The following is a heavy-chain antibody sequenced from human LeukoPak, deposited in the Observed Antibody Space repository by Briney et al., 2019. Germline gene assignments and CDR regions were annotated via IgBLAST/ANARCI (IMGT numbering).Heavy chain of an antibody. Sequence: PSETLSLTCTVSGGSISSYYWSWIRQPPGKGLEWIGYIYYSGSTNYNPSLKSRVTISVDTSKNQFSLKLSSVTAADTAVYYCARGGHTVPGIAAAGAFDYWGQGTLVTVSS. J-gene: IGHJ4*02. D-gene: IGHD6-13*01. CDR3: ARGGHTVPGIAAAGAFDY. CDR1: GGSISSYY. CDR2: IYYSGST. V-gene: IGHV4-59*01.